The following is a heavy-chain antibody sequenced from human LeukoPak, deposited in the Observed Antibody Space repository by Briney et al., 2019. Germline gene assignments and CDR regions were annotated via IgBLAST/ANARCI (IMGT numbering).Heavy chain of an antibody. D-gene: IGHD2-2*01. CDR3: ARLSSSQGGIDY. Sequence: SETLSLTCTVSGVSISSYYWSWIRQPPGKGLEWIGYIYYSGSTNYNPSLKSRVTISVDTSKNQFSLKLSSVTAADTAVYYCARLSSSQGGIDYWGQGTLVTVSS. CDR2: IYYSGST. V-gene: IGHV4-59*01. CDR1: GVSISSYY. J-gene: IGHJ4*02.